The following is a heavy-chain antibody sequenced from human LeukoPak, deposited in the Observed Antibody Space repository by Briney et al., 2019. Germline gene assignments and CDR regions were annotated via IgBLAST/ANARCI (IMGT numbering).Heavy chain of an antibody. CDR2: ITDYNGNT. CDR3: ARGGRGYSYGRELDY. V-gene: IGHV1-18*01. Sequence: GASVTVSCTASGYTFTNYGINWVRQAPGQGLEWMGWITDYNGNTNYAQKVQGRVTMTTDTSTSTVYMELRSLRSDDTAVYYCARGGRGYSYGRELDYWGQGTLVTVSS. D-gene: IGHD5-18*01. J-gene: IGHJ4*02. CDR1: GYTFTNYG.